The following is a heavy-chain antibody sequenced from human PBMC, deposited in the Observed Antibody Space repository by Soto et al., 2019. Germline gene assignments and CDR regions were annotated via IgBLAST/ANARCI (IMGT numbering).Heavy chain of an antibody. D-gene: IGHD1-26*01. CDR2: IYSTGRT. CDR3: AREYSNSPEAFDS. CDR1: GGSVNSDDYY. V-gene: IGHV4-61*08. Sequence: SETLSLTCTVSGGSVNSDDYYWSWIRQPPGKGLEWIGYIYSTGRTNYNPSLMSRVTISLDTSRNQFSLKLSSVTAADTAVFYCAREYSNSPEAFDSWGQGTLVTVSS. J-gene: IGHJ4*02.